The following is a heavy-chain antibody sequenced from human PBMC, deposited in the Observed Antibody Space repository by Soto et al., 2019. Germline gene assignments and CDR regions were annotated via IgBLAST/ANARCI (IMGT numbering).Heavy chain of an antibody. D-gene: IGHD3-3*01. CDR1: GGSISSGDYY. J-gene: IGHJ5*02. CDR2: NYYSGST. Sequence: QVQLQESGPGLVKPSQTLSLTCTVSGGSISSGDYYWSWIRQHPGKGLEWIGYNYYSGSTYYNPSLESRVTISVDTSKNQFSLKLSSGTAADTAVYYCARWWSGSRQGFDPWGQGTLVTVSS. V-gene: IGHV4-31*03. CDR3: ARWWSGSRQGFDP.